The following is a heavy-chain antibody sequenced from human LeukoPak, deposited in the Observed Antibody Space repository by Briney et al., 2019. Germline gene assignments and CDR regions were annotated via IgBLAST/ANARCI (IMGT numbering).Heavy chain of an antibody. V-gene: IGHV3-53*01. D-gene: IGHD6-19*01. CDR2: IYSGGST. Sequence: GGSLRLSCAASGFTVSSNYMSWVRQAPGKGLERVSVIYSGGSTYYADSVKGRFTISRDNSKNTLYLQMNSLRAEDTAVYYCARIPYSSGWYRTYYFDYWGQGTLVTVSS. J-gene: IGHJ4*02. CDR3: ARIPYSSGWYRTYYFDY. CDR1: GFTVSSNY.